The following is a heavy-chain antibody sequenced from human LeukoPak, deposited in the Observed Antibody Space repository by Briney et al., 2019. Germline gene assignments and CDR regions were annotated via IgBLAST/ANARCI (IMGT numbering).Heavy chain of an antibody. CDR1: GFTFSSYW. Sequence: PGGSLRLSCAASGFTFSSYWMSWVRQAPGKGLEWVANIKQDGSEKYYVDSVKGRFTISRDNAKNSLYLQMNSMRAEDTAVYYCARESLVIDHPYFDYWGQGTLVTVSS. J-gene: IGHJ4*02. CDR2: IKQDGSEK. CDR3: ARESLVIDHPYFDY. V-gene: IGHV3-7*01. D-gene: IGHD3-9*01.